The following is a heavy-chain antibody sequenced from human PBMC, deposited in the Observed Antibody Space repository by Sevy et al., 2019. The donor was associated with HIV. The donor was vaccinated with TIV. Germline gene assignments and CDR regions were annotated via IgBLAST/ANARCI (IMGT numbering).Heavy chain of an antibody. CDR3: ASHSHGSGTYYVPFDY. CDR1: GYSITSGYY. Sequence: SETLSLTCAISGYSITSGYYWGWSRQPPGKGLEWIGSIYQSGSTHYNPSLKSRVTMSVDTSKNQFSLKLSFVTAADTAVYYCASHSHGSGTYYVPFDYWGQGTLVTVSS. V-gene: IGHV4-38-2*01. CDR2: IYQSGST. D-gene: IGHD3-10*01. J-gene: IGHJ4*02.